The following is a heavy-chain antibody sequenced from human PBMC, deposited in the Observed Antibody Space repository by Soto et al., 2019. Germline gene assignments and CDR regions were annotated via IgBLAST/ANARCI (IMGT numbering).Heavy chain of an antibody. CDR3: ARRWGGSRIEAAPYGMDV. CDR1: GGTFSSYA. D-gene: IGHD6-13*01. J-gene: IGHJ6*04. Sequence: GASVEVSCKASGGTFSSYAISWVRQAPGQGLEWMGGIIPIFGTANYAQKFQGRVTITADESTSTAYMELSSLRSEDTAVYYCARRWGGSRIEAAPYGMDVWGEGTTVTVSS. V-gene: IGHV1-69*13. CDR2: IIPIFGTA.